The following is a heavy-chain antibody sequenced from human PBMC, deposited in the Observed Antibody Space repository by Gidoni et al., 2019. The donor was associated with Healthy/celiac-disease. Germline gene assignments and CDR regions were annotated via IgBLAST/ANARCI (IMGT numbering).Heavy chain of an antibody. CDR1: GYSTSSGYY. Sequence: QVQLQESGPGLVKPSETLSLTCAVSGYSTSSGYYWGWIRQPPGKGLEWIGSIYHSGSTYYNPSLKSRVTISVDTSKNQFSLKLSSVTAADTAVYYCARGGWELLPPFDYWGQGTLVTVSS. J-gene: IGHJ4*02. CDR2: IYHSGST. V-gene: IGHV4-38-2*01. D-gene: IGHD1-26*01. CDR3: ARGGWELLPPFDY.